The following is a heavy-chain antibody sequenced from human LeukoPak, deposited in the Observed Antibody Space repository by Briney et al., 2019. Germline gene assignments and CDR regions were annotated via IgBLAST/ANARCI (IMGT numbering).Heavy chain of an antibody. CDR1: GYTFTSYG. CDR3: ARDEYSSSLSVPLPSDY. J-gene: IGHJ4*02. CDR2: ISAYNGNT. D-gene: IGHD6-6*01. V-gene: IGHV1-18*01. Sequence: ASVTVSFTASGYTFTSYGISWVRQAPGQGLEWMGWISAYNGNTNYAQKLQGRVTMTTDTSTSTAYMELRSLRSDDTAVYYCARDEYSSSLSVPLPSDYWGQGTLVTVSS.